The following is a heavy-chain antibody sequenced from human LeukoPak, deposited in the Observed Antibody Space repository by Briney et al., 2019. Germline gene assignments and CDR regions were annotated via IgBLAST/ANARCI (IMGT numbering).Heavy chain of an antibody. CDR3: ARSEPGGGILTVSPNDY. Sequence: GGSLILSCAASGFIFSSYSMNWVRQAPGKGLEWVSSISSSSTYIYYADSVKGRFTISRDNAKNSLYLQMNSLRAEDTAVYYCARSEPGGGILTVSPNDYWGQGTLVTVSS. D-gene: IGHD3-9*01. CDR2: ISSSSTYI. CDR1: GFIFSSYS. V-gene: IGHV3-21*01. J-gene: IGHJ4*02.